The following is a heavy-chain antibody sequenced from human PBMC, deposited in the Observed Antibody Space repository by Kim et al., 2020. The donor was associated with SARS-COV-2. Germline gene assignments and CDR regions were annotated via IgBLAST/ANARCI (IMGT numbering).Heavy chain of an antibody. J-gene: IGHJ5*02. CDR1: GGSISSGGYY. CDR3: ARGGRGQQLVGYVFDP. Sequence: SETLSLTCTVSGGSISSGGYYWSWIRQHPGKGLEWIGYIYYSGSTYYNPSLKSRVTISVDTSKNQFSLKLSSVTAADTAVYYCARGGRGQQLVGYVFDPWGQGTLVTVSS. D-gene: IGHD6-13*01. V-gene: IGHV4-31*03. CDR2: IYYSGST.